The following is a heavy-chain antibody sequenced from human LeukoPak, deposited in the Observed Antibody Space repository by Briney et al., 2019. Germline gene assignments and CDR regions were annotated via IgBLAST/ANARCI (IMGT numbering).Heavy chain of an antibody. Sequence: GASLRLSCAASGFTFSNYAMSWVRQAPGKGLDRVSAVSGRDDSTYYADSVKGRFTISRDNSKNTLYLQMNSLRAEDTAVYYCAKWGDYDTLTGYYDPDYWGQGPLVTVSS. CDR3: AKWGDYDTLTGYYDPDY. J-gene: IGHJ4*02. D-gene: IGHD3-9*01. V-gene: IGHV3-23*01. CDR1: GFTFSNYA. CDR2: VSGRDDST.